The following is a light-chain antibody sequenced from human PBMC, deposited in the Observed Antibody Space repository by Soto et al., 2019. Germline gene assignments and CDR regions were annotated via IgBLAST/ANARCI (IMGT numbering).Light chain of an antibody. J-gene: IGLJ2*01. CDR3: SSYSSSTTHVV. V-gene: IGLV2-14*03. Sequence: QSALTQPASVSGSPGRWVTISCTGTSSDVGDFNYVSWYQHLPGRAPKLIIYDVTNRPSGISYRFSASKSGRTASLTISGLQAEDEADYYCSSYSSSTTHVVFGGGTKLTV. CDR1: SSDVGDFNY. CDR2: DVT.